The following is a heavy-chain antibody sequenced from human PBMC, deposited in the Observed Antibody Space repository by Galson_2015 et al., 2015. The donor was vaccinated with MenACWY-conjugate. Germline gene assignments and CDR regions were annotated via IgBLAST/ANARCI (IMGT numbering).Heavy chain of an antibody. CDR3: ARYSDGPGHVKYDY. CDR2: INHSGST. V-gene: IGHV4-34*01. D-gene: IGHD5-18*01. CDR1: GGSFSGYY. J-gene: IGHJ4*02. Sequence: SETLSLTCAVYGGSFSGYYWSWIRQPPGKGLEWIGEINHSGSTNYNPSLKSRLTISVDTSKNQFSLKLSSVTAADTAVYYCARYSDGPGHVKYDYWGQGTLVTVSS.